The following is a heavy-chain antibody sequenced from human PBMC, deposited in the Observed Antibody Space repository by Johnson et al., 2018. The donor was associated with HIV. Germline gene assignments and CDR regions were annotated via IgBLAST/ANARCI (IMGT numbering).Heavy chain of an antibody. Sequence: QVQLVESGGGVVQPGRSLRLSCAASGFTLNTYAMHWVRQAPGKGLEWVAVISDDGNNQYYAHSVKGRFTVSRDNSKNTLYLQMNSLRADDTAVYYCARVASRSSWYTAFDIWGQGTTVTVSS. CDR1: GFTLNTYA. V-gene: IGHV3-30*04. D-gene: IGHD6-13*01. CDR2: ISDDGNNQ. J-gene: IGHJ3*02. CDR3: ARVASRSSWYTAFDI.